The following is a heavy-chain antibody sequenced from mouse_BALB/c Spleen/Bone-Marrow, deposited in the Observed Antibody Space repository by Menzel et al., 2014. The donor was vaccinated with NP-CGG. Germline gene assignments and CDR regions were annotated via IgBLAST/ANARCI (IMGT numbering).Heavy chain of an antibody. CDR1: GFTFTDYY. J-gene: IGHJ2*01. CDR2: IRNKANGYTT. Sequence: EVKLMESGGGLVQPGGSLRLSCATSGFTFTDYYMSWVRQPPGKALEWLTFIRNKANGYTTEYSASVKGRFTISRDNSQSILYRQMRPLRAEDSATYYCARDMGLLRFDYWGQGTTLPVPS. V-gene: IGHV7-3*02. D-gene: IGHD2-3*01. CDR3: ARDMGLLRFDY.